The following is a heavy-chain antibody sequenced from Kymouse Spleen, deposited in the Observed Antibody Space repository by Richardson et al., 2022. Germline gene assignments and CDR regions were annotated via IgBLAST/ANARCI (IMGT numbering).Heavy chain of an antibody. J-gene: IGHJ6*02. Sequence: QVQLVESGGGVVQPGRSLRLSCAASGFTFSSYGMHWVRQAPGKGLEWVAVIWYDGSNKYYADSVKGRFTISRDNSKNTLYLQMNSLRAEDTAVYYCAREEYSSGWYGDYYGMDVWGQGTTVTVSS. D-gene: IGHD6-19*01. CDR3: AREEYSSGWYGDYYGMDV. CDR2: IWYDGSNK. V-gene: IGHV3-33*01. CDR1: GFTFSSYG.